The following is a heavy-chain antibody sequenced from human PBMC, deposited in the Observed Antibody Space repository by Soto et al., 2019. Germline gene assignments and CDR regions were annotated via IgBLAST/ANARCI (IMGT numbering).Heavy chain of an antibody. J-gene: IGHJ6*03. CDR3: ARVNKDIVVVVAGIYYYMDV. CDR1: GFTFSDYY. V-gene: IGHV3-11*01. CDR2: ISSSGSTI. Sequence: GGSLRLSCAASGFTFSDYYMSWIRQAPGKGLEWVSYISSSGSTIYYADSVKGRFTISRDNAKNSLYLQMNSLRAEDTAVYYCARVNKDIVVVVAGIYYYMDVWGKGTTVTVSS. D-gene: IGHD2-15*01.